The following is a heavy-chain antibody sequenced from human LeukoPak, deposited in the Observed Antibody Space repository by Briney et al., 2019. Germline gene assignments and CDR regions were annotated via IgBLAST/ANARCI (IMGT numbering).Heavy chain of an antibody. J-gene: IGHJ5*02. Sequence: ASVTVSCKASGGTFSSYAISWVRQAPGQGLEWMGGIIPIFGTANYAQKFQGRVTITADESTSTAYMELSSLRSEDTAVYYCARVRFVVVVAIPASWFDPWGQGTLVTVSS. CDR2: IIPIFGTA. V-gene: IGHV1-69*13. D-gene: IGHD2-15*01. CDR1: GGTFSSYA. CDR3: ARVRFVVVVAIPASWFDP.